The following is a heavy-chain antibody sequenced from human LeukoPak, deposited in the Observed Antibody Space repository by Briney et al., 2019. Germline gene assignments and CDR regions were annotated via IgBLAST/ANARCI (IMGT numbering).Heavy chain of an antibody. CDR3: ARGYSSGWYYFDY. J-gene: IGHJ4*02. V-gene: IGHV4-4*07. CDR1: GGSISSSY. CDR2: IYTSGST. D-gene: IGHD6-19*01. Sequence: PSETLSLTCTVSGGSISSSYWSWIRQPAGKGLEWIGRIYTSGSTNYNPSLKSRVTISVDTSKNQFSLKLSSVTAADTAVYYCARGYSSGWYYFDYWGQGTLVTVSS.